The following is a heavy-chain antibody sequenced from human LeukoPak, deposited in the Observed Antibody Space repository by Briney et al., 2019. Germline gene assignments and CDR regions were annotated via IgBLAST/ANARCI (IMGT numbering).Heavy chain of an antibody. CDR2: IYPGDSAT. V-gene: IGHV5-51*01. Sequence: GESLKISCKVSGYSFANYWIGWLRQMPGKGLEWMGIIYPGDSATRYSPSFQGQVTISADKSISTAYLQWSSLKASDTAMYYCARQSCGGDCPEEYYFDYWGQGTLVTVSS. CDR1: GYSFANYW. CDR3: ARQSCGGDCPEEYYFDY. D-gene: IGHD2-21*02. J-gene: IGHJ4*02.